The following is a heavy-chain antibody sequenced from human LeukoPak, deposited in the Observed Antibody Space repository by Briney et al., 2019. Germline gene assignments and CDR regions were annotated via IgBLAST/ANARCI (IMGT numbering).Heavy chain of an antibody. Sequence: SETLSLTCSVSGGSISSSSSYWGWIRQPPGKGLEWIGSIYYSGSSFDNPALKSRVTISVDTSKNQFSLKLSSVTAADTAVYYCARDFVVVPAAPNWFDPWGQGTLVTVSS. D-gene: IGHD2-2*01. CDR2: IYYSGSS. CDR3: ARDFVVVPAAPNWFDP. J-gene: IGHJ5*02. V-gene: IGHV4-39*07. CDR1: GGSISSSSSY.